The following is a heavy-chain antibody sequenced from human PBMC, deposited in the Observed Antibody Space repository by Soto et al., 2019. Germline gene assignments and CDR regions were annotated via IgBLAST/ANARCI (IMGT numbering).Heavy chain of an antibody. CDR3: ARRPSLGPFDY. J-gene: IGHJ4*02. CDR1: GGSISSGGYY. CDR2: IYYSGST. Sequence: SETLSLTCTVSGGSISSGGYYWSWIRQHPGKGLEWIGYIYYSGSTYYNPSLKSRVTISVDTSKNQFSLKLSSVTAADTAVYYCARRPSLGPFDYWGQGTLVTVSS. V-gene: IGHV4-31*03.